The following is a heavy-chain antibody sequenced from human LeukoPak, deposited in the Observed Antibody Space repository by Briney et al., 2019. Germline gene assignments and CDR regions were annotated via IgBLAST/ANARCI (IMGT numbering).Heavy chain of an antibody. D-gene: IGHD2-2*01. Sequence: GVLRLSCATSGFIFSDYYMDWVRQAPGKGLEWVGRIRDKTNSYTTEYAASVKGRFTISRDDSKNSLYLQMNSLRAEDTAVYYCAREGHCSTTSCALDAIEIWGQGTLVAVSS. J-gene: IGHJ3*02. CDR2: IRDKTNSYTT. V-gene: IGHV3-72*01. CDR3: AREGHCSTTSCALDAIEI. CDR1: GFIFSDYY.